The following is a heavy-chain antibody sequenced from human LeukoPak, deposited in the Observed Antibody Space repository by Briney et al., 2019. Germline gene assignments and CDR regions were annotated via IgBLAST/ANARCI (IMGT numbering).Heavy chain of an antibody. J-gene: IGHJ6*03. Sequence: PSETLSLTCTVSGDSFSRSTYNWGWFRQPPGKGLEWIGSIDYGGSTYCSPSLKSRVTISVDTSKIQFSLRLSSVTAADTAVYYCARHSGSSSWYYMDVWGKGTTVTVSS. V-gene: IGHV4-39*01. CDR1: GDSFSRSTYN. CDR3: ARHSGSSSWYYMDV. CDR2: IDYGGST. D-gene: IGHD6-13*01.